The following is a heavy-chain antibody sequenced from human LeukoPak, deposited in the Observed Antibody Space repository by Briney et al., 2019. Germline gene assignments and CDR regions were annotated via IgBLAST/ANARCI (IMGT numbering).Heavy chain of an antibody. V-gene: IGHV4-59*01. CDR3: ARGRSSGWYGDLYYFDY. CDR2: IYYSGST. D-gene: IGHD6-19*01. J-gene: IGHJ4*02. Sequence: SETLSLTCTVSGGSISSYYWSWIRQPPGKGLEWIGYIYYSGSTNYNPSLKSRVTISVDTSKNQFSLKLSSVTAADTAVYYCARGRSSGWYGDLYYFDYWGQGTLVTVSS. CDR1: GGSISSYY.